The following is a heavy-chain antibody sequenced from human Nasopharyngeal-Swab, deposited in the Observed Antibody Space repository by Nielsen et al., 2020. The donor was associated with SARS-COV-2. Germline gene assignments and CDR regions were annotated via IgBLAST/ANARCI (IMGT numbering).Heavy chain of an antibody. J-gene: IGHJ4*02. V-gene: IGHV3-23*01. CDR3: AKSPNPRVYSSGFFDY. CDR1: GFTFSSYA. D-gene: IGHD6-19*01. CDR2: ISGRGGRT. Sequence: GESLRLSCAACGFTFSSYAMSWVRQAPGKGLEWVSAISGRGGRTYYADSVKGRVIIYRDTSKNPLYLQMNSLKAEDTAVYYCAKSPNPRVYSSGFFDYWGQGTLFTVSS.